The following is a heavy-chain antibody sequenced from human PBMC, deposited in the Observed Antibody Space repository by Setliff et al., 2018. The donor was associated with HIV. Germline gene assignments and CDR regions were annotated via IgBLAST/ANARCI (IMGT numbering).Heavy chain of an antibody. V-gene: IGHV4-61*02. Sequence: PSETLSLTCTVSGGSISSGSYYWSWIRQPAGKGLEWIGRIYTSGSTNYNPSLKSRVTISVDTSKNQFSLKLSSVTAADTAVYYCARDRGHSSGWYSSSFDYWGQGTLVTVSS. D-gene: IGHD6-19*01. CDR1: GGSISSGSYY. J-gene: IGHJ4*02. CDR2: IYTSGST. CDR3: ARDRGHSSGWYSSSFDY.